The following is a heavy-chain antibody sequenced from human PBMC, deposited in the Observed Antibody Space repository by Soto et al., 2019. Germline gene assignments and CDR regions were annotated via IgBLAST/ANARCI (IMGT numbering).Heavy chain of an antibody. D-gene: IGHD4-17*01. J-gene: IGHJ6*02. CDR2: IYYSGST. CDR1: GGSISSGDDY. CDR3: ARDSNYGDPYYYGMDV. V-gene: IGHV4-31*03. Sequence: PSETLSLTYTVSGGSISSGDDYWSWIRQHPGKGLECIGYIYYSGSTYYNPSLKSRVTISVDTSKNQFSLKLSSVTAADTAVYYCARDSNYGDPYYYGMDVWGQGTTVTVSS.